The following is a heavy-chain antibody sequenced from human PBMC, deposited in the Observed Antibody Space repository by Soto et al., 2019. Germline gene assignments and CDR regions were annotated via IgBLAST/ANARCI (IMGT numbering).Heavy chain of an antibody. J-gene: IGHJ6*02. CDR3: AKTLVDTAMVYYYYGMDV. V-gene: IGHV1-69*13. D-gene: IGHD5-18*01. CDR2: IIPIIGTA. Sequence: SVKVSCKASGGTFSSYSISWVRQAPGQGLEWMGGIIPIIGTANYAQKLQGRVTITGDESMSTAYMERSSLRSEDTAVYYCAKTLVDTAMVYYYYGMDVWGQGTTVTVSS. CDR1: GGTFSSYS.